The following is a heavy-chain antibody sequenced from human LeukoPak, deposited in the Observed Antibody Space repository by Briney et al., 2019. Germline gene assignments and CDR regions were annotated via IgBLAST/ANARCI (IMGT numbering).Heavy chain of an antibody. CDR1: GGSISSYY. J-gene: IGHJ3*02. V-gene: IGHV4-59*08. Sequence: SETLSLTCTVSGGSISSYYWSWIRQPPGKGLEWIGYIYYSGSTNYNPSLKSRITISVDTSKNQFSLKLSSVTAADTAVYYCARQGRKYAFDIWGQGTMVTVSS. CDR3: ARQGRKYAFDI. CDR2: IYYSGST.